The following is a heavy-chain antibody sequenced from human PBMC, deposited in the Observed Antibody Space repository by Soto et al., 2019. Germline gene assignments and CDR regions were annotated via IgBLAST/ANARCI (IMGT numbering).Heavy chain of an antibody. CDR2: TRNKANSYTT. V-gene: IGHV3-72*01. CDR1: GFTFSDHY. Sequence: GGSLRLSCAASGFTFSDHYMDWVRQAPGKGLEWVGRTRNKANSYTTEYAASVKGRFTISRDDSKNSLYLQMNSLKTEDTAVYYCARGRSGYSSGHDAFDIWGQGTMVTVSS. D-gene: IGHD6-19*01. CDR3: ARGRSGYSSGHDAFDI. J-gene: IGHJ3*02.